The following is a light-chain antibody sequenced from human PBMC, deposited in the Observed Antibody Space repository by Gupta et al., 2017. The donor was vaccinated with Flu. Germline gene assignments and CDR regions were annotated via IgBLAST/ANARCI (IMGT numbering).Light chain of an antibody. Sequence: PATLSVSPGEGVTLSGRASQSVSRDVAWYQQKPGQAPRLLIYGASTTAPGIPPRFSGSGSGTEFTLTVSSLQSEDFAVYYCRQDKNWPHPFGQGTKMEIK. CDR1: QSVSRD. J-gene: IGKJ2*01. CDR3: RQDKNWPHP. CDR2: GAS. V-gene: IGKV3-15*01.